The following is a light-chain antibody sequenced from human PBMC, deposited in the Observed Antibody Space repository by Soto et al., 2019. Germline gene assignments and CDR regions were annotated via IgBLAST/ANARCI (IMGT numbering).Light chain of an antibody. CDR2: TAT. CDR3: CSYAGTSTFV. V-gene: IGLV1-44*01. CDR1: SSNIGSYP. Sequence: QAVVTQPPSASATPGQRVAISCSGSSSNIGSYPVNWYQQLPGTAPKLLIHTATQRPSGVPDRFSGSKSGTSATLAISGLQSEDEADYYCCSYAGTSTFVFGIGTKLTVL. J-gene: IGLJ6*01.